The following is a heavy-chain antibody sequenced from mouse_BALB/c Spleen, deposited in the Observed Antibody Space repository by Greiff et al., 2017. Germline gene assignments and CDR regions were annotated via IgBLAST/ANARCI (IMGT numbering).Heavy chain of an antibody. D-gene: IGHD1-2*01. Sequence: EVKVVESGGGLVQPGGSLKLSCAASGFTFSSYTMSWVRQTPEKRLEWVAYISNGGGSTYYPDTVKGRFTISRDNAKNTLYLQMSSLKSEDTAMYYCERHRDHYYGYGCFDVWGAGTTVTVSS. CDR2: ISNGGGST. CDR1: GFTFSSYT. J-gene: IGHJ1*01. V-gene: IGHV5-12-2*01. CDR3: ERHRDHYYGYGCFDV.